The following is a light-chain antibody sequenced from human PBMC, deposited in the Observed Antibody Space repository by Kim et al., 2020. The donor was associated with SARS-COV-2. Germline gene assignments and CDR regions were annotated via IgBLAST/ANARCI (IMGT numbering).Light chain of an antibody. CDR2: GAS. Sequence: SPGERATLSCRASQSVSSSYLAWYQQKPGQAPRRLIYGASSRATGIPDRFSGSGSGTDFTLTISRLEPEDFAVYYCQQYGSSRWTFGQGTKVDIK. CDR1: QSVSSSY. J-gene: IGKJ1*01. V-gene: IGKV3-20*01. CDR3: QQYGSSRWT.